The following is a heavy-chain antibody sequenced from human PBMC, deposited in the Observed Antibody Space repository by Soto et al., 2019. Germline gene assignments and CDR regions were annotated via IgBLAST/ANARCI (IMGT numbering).Heavy chain of an antibody. V-gene: IGHV4-59*01. CDR1: GASMTNSS. CDR2: VSYSGNT. J-gene: IGHJ6*02. CDR3: ARDRTSFGLHV. D-gene: IGHD1-7*01. Sequence: ETLSLTCTVSGASMTNSSWHWIRQPPGKGLEWVGYVSYSGNTRHNPSLKNRVTISVDSSKNRFYLKLTSVTAADTALYYCARDRTSFGLHVWGQGTKVTVSS.